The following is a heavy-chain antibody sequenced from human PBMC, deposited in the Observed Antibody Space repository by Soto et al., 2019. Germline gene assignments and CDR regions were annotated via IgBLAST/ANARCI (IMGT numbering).Heavy chain of an antibody. D-gene: IGHD2-2*01. V-gene: IGHV4-34*01. CDR2: INHSGST. CDR3: AREDSIKIPAVSDF. CDR1: GGSFSGYY. Sequence: SETLSLTCAVYGGSFSGYYWSWIRQPPGKGLEWIGEINHSGSTNYNPSLKSRVTISVDNAKNSVSLQMNTLRVEDTAVYYCAREDSIKIPAVSDFWGQEPLVTVSS. J-gene: IGHJ4*02.